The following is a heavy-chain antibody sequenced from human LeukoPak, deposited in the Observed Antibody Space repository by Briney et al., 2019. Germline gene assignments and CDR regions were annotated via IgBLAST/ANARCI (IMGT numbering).Heavy chain of an antibody. V-gene: IGHV3-48*03. CDR1: GFTFSSYE. J-gene: IGHJ4*02. CDR2: ISSSAGSI. CDR3: ARVLSSGYDRPIDF. Sequence: GGSLRLSCAASGFTFSSYEMNWVRQAPGKRLEWVSYISSSAGSIYLADSVKDRFSVSRDNAKNSLYLQMTSLRAEDTGIYYCARVLSSGYDRPIDFWGQGTLVTVSS. D-gene: IGHD5-12*01.